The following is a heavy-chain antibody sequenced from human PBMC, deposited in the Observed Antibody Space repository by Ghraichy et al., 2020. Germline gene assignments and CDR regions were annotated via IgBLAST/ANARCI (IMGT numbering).Heavy chain of an antibody. D-gene: IGHD3-22*01. V-gene: IGHV4-39*01. CDR3: ARLSSGYFDY. J-gene: IGHJ4*02. CDR2: IYYSGST. CDR1: GGSISSSSYY. Sequence: ESLNISCTVSGGSISSSSYYWGWIRQPPGKGLEWIGSIYYSGSTYYNPSLKSRVTISVDTSKNQFSLKLSSVTAADTAVYYCARLSSGYFDYWGQGTLVTVSS.